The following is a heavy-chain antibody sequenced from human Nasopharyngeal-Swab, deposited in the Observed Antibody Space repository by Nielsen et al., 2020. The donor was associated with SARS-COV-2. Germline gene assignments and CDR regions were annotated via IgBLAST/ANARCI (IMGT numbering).Heavy chain of an antibody. V-gene: IGHV3-48*02. J-gene: IGHJ4*02. CDR3: MTSLISMHY. Sequence: GEALKISCAASGFTFSTYAMNWVRQAPGKGLEWLSYISSSSTTMSYADSVEGRFTISRDNARNSLYLQMNSLRDQDTAMYYCMTSLISMHYWGQGILVTVSS. D-gene: IGHD2-8*01. CDR2: ISSSSTTM. CDR1: GFTFSTYA.